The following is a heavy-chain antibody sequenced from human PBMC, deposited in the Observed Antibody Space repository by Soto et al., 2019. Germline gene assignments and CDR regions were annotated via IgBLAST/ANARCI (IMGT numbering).Heavy chain of an antibody. J-gene: IGHJ6*02. CDR1: GGTFSSYA. V-gene: IGHV1-69*13. Sequence: GASVKVSCKASGGTFSSYAISWVRQAPGQGLEWMGGIIPIFGTANYAQKFQGRVTITADESTSTAYMELSSLRSEDTAVYYCARDDIVVVVAATYGMDVLGQGTTVTVS. D-gene: IGHD2-15*01. CDR3: ARDDIVVVVAATYGMDV. CDR2: IIPIFGTA.